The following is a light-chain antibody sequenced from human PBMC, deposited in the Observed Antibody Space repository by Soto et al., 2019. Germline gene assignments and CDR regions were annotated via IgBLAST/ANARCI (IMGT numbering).Light chain of an antibody. CDR1: SSDVGDYNY. V-gene: IGLV2-14*01. CDR2: DVS. CDR3: SSYTSSSTFYV. J-gene: IGLJ1*01. Sequence: QSVLTQPASVSGSPGQSSTISCTGTSSDVGDYNYVSWYQQHPGKAPKLMIYDVSNRPSGVSNRFSGSKSGNTASLTISGLQAEDEADYYCSSYTSSSTFYVFGTGTKVTVL.